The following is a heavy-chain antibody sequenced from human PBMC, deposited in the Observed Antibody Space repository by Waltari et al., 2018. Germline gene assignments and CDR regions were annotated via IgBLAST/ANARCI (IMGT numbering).Heavy chain of an antibody. Sequence: QLQLQESGPGLVKPSETLSLTCTVSGGSISSSSYYWGWIRQPPGKGLEWIGSIYYSGSTYYNPSLKRRVTISVDTSKNQFSLKLSSVTAADTAVYYCARGARGYGEYYFDYWGQGNLVTVSS. V-gene: IGHV4-39*07. J-gene: IGHJ4*02. D-gene: IGHD5-12*01. CDR1: GGSISSSSYY. CDR2: IYYSGST. CDR3: ARGARGYGEYYFDY.